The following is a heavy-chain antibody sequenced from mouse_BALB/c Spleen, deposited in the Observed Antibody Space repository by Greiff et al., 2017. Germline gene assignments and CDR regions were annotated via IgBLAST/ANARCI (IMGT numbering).Heavy chain of an antibody. CDR1: GYTFTDYA. CDR2: ISTYYGNT. CDR3: ASPVVATGNYYAMDY. Sequence: VQLQQSGPELVRPGVSVKISCKGSGYTFTDYAMHWVKQSHAKSLEWIGVISTYYGNTNYNQKFKGKATMTVDKSSSTAYMELARLTSEDSAIYYCASPVVATGNYYAMDYWGQGTSVTVSS. D-gene: IGHD1-1*01. V-gene: IGHV1-67*01. J-gene: IGHJ4*01.